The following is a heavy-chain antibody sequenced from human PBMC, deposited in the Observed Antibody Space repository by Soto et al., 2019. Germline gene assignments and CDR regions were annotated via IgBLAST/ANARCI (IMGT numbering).Heavy chain of an antibody. Sequence: GGSLRLSCAASGFTFSSYAMHWVRQAPGKGLEWMTVISYDGSNKYYADSVKGRFAISRDNSKNTLYLQMNSLRAEDTAMYYCAREDWGKNYFDFWGQGARVTVAS. D-gene: IGHD7-27*01. V-gene: IGHV3-30*09. CDR1: GFTFSSYA. J-gene: IGHJ4*02. CDR2: ISYDGSNK. CDR3: AREDWGKNYFDF.